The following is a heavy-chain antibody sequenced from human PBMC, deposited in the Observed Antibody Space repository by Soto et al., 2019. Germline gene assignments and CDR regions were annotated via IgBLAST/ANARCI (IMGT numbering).Heavy chain of an antibody. CDR3: ARDATTVTTGFDY. CDR2: IIPILGIA. J-gene: IGHJ4*02. V-gene: IGHV1-69*08. CDR1: GGTFSSYT. D-gene: IGHD4-17*01. Sequence: QVQLVQSGAEVKKPGSSVKVSCKASGGTFSSYTISWVRQAPGQGLEWMGRIIPILGIANYAQKFQCRVTITADKSTSTAYMELSSLRSEDTAVYYCARDATTVTTGFDYWGQGTLVTVSS.